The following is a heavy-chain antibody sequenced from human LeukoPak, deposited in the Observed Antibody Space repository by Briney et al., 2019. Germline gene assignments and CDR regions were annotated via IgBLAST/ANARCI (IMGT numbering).Heavy chain of an antibody. CDR2: INGNGVT. CDR1: GGSIGFYF. CDR3: VRDELRTTYRFSWDP. Sequence: SETLSLTCTVSGGSIGFYFWSWIRQSAGKGLEWIGRINGNGVTNYNPSLKSRVTMLVDTSKSQFSLNLRSVTAADTSVYYCVRDELRTTYRFSWDPWGQGILVTV. V-gene: IGHV4-4*07. J-gene: IGHJ5*02. D-gene: IGHD3-16*02.